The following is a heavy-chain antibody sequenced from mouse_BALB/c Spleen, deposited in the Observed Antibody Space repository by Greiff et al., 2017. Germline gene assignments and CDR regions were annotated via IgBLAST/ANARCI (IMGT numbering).Heavy chain of an antibody. V-gene: IGHV1-69*02. Sequence: QVQLQQPGAELVKPGASVKLSCKASGYTFTSYWMHWVKQRPGQGLEWIGEIDPSDSYTNYNQKFKGKATLTVDKSSSTAYMQLSSLTSEESAVYYCARVTTVVATPDYWGQGTTLTVSS. CDR2: IDPSDSYT. CDR3: ARVTTVVATPDY. J-gene: IGHJ2*01. D-gene: IGHD1-1*01. CDR1: GYTFTSYW.